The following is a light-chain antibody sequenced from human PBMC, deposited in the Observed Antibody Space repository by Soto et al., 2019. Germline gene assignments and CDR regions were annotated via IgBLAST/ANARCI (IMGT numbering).Light chain of an antibody. CDR2: AAS. CDR1: QTISNY. CDR3: QQSYSTPPWT. V-gene: IGKV1-39*01. J-gene: IGKJ1*01. Sequence: DIQMTQSPSSLSASVGDRVTITCRASQTISNYLNWYQQKPGKAPKLLISAASSLQSGVPSRLSGSGSGTDFTLSISSLQPEDFATYYCQQSYSTPPWTFGQGTKVDIK.